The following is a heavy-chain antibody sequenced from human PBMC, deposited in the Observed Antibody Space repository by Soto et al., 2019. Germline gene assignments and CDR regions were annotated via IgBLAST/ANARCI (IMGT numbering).Heavy chain of an antibody. Sequence: EVQLVESGGGLIQPGGSLRLSCAASDFSVSTDYMSWVRQSPGKGLEWVSVIYSGGSAYYADSVKGRFTLSRDNSKNTLYLQMNSLRAEDTAVYYCARNRRRGDWDFDLWGRGTLVTVSS. CDR1: DFSVSTDY. CDR3: ARNRRRGDWDFDL. CDR2: IYSGGSA. V-gene: IGHV3-53*01. J-gene: IGHJ2*01.